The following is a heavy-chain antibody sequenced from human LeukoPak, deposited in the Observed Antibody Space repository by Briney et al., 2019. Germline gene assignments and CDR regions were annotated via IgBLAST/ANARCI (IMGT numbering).Heavy chain of an antibody. CDR1: GFSLSTSGMC. J-gene: IGHJ3*02. V-gene: IGHV2-70*12. Sequence: SGPALVKPTQTLTLTCTFSGFSLSTSGMCVSWIRQPPGKALEWLARIDWDDDKYYSTSLKSRLTITKDTSKNQVVLTMTNMDPVDTATYYCAHRLFARWFGVTNDAFDIWGQGTMVTVSS. D-gene: IGHD3-10*01. CDR3: AHRLFARWFGVTNDAFDI. CDR2: IDWDDDK.